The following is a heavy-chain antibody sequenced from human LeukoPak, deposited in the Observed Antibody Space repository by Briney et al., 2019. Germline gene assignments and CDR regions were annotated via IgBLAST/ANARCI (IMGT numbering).Heavy chain of an antibody. CDR3: AKRGQSHCGGESNFDY. Sequence: PGGSLRLSCAASGFTFSSYGMSWVRQAPGKGLEWVSCIFNSGGRTYYADSVKGRFTLSRDNSKDTLYLQMNSLRVEDTAVYYCAKRGQSHCGGESNFDYWGQGTLVTVSS. D-gene: IGHD2-21*01. CDR1: GFTFSSYG. CDR2: IFNSGGRT. V-gene: IGHV3-23*01. J-gene: IGHJ4*02.